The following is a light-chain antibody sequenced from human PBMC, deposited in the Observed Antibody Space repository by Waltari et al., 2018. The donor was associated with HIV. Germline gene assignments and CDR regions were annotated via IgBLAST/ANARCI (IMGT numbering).Light chain of an antibody. J-gene: IGLJ3*02. CDR3: CSFAGTNTWV. CDR1: SGDVGSYEL. Sequence: QSALTQPASVSGSPGQSITISCTGTSGDVGSYELVSWYQQHPGKAPKFMIFEVITRPSVVSNRVSGSKSGNTASLTISGLQAEDEAHYYCCSFAGTNTWVFGGGSSLTVL. V-gene: IGLV2-23*02. CDR2: EVI.